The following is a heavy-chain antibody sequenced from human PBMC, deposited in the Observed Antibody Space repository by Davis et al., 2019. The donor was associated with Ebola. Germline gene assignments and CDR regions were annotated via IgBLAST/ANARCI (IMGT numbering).Heavy chain of an antibody. D-gene: IGHD2-21*01. J-gene: IGHJ3*02. CDR3: ARDTRPCGNDCYDDTFGM. Sequence: PSETLSLTCTVSGVSITTHFWSWIRQPPGQGLEWIGFIHHGGGSNSNPSLKSRVTFSIDTFKSQVSLKLTSVTAVDTAVYYCARDTRPCGNDCYDDTFGMWGQGTMVSVSS. CDR2: IHHGGGS. V-gene: IGHV4-59*11. CDR1: GVSITTHF.